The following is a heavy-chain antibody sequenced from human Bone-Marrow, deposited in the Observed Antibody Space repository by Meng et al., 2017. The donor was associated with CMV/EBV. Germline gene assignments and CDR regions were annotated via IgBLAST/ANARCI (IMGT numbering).Heavy chain of an antibody. J-gene: IGHJ6*02. CDR2: SNAGNGNT. CDR1: GYTFTSYA. Sequence: ASVKVSCKASGYTFTSYAMHWVRQAPGQRLEWMGWSNAGNGNTKYSQEFQGRVTITRDTSASTAYMELSSLRSEDMAVYYCARWDYNYYYGMDVWGQGTTVPVSS. D-gene: IGHD1-26*01. V-gene: IGHV1-3*02. CDR3: ARWDYNYYYGMDV.